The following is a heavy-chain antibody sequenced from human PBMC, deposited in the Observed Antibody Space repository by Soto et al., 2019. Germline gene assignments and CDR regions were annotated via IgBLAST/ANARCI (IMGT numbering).Heavy chain of an antibody. D-gene: IGHD5-12*01. CDR3: AKVVRSGYYAAAFDY. V-gene: IGHV3-23*01. CDR2: IRGSTEST. Sequence: EVQLLESGGGLVQPGGSLRLSCAASGFTFSNYAMSWVRQAPGKGLEWVSVIRGSTESTYYADSVKGRFTISRDNSKNTLYLQMARLRAEGTAVYYRAKVVRSGYYAAAFDYWGQGTLVTGPS. J-gene: IGHJ4*02. CDR1: GFTFSNYA.